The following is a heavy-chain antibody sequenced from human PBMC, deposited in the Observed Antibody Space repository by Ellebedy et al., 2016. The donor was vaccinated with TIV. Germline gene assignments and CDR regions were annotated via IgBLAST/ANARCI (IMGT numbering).Heavy chain of an antibody. CDR3: ARAHPHFDI. J-gene: IGHJ3*02. CDR1: LDSASSNSAT. CDR2: TYYRSKWHN. Sequence: QTLSLTCAISLDSASSNSATWNWIRPSPSRGLEWLGRTYYRSKWHNESAIYVSSRITINPDTSKNQFSLQLNSVTPEDTAVYYCARAHPHFDIWGQGTRVTVSS. V-gene: IGHV6-1*01.